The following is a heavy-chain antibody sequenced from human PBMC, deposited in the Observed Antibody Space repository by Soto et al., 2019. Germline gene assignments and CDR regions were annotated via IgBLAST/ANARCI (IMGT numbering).Heavy chain of an antibody. CDR1: GYTFTSYG. V-gene: IGHV1-18*01. CDR2: ISAYNGNT. J-gene: IGHJ6*02. D-gene: IGHD5-18*01. Sequence: ASVKVSCKASGYTFTSYGISWVRQAPGQGLEWMGWISAYNGNTNYAQKLQGRVTMTTDTSTSTAYMELRSLRSDDTAVYYCAREDTAMVKIDYYYYYGMDVWGQGTTVTVSS. CDR3: AREDTAMVKIDYYYYYGMDV.